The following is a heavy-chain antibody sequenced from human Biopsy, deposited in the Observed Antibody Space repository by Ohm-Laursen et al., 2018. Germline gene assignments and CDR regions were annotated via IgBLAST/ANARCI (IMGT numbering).Heavy chain of an antibody. CDR2: INQGGRT. V-gene: IGHV4-34*08. CDR1: GKTFSDYY. D-gene: IGHD2-15*01. Sequence: SETLSPTCEVYGKTFSDYYWSWIRQPPGKGLEWIGQINQGGRTNYNPSLKSRVNISADKSNNQFSLKLTSVTSADTAVYFCGNEVHGRDYWGLGALVTVSS. J-gene: IGHJ4*02. CDR3: GNEVHGRDY.